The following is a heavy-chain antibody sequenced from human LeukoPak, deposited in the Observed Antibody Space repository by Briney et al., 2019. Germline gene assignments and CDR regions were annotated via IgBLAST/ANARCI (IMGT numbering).Heavy chain of an antibody. V-gene: IGHV4-34*01. CDR2: YSGST. J-gene: IGHJ4*02. Sequence: LRLSCVASGFTSSDYYMSWIRQPPGKGLEYIGSYSGSTYYNPSLKSRVTISVDTSKKQFSLKLSSVTAADTAVYYCARSSYGAGSKPYWVDYWGQGTLVTVSS. D-gene: IGHD3-10*01. CDR3: ARSSYGAGSKPYWVDY. CDR1: GFTSSDYY.